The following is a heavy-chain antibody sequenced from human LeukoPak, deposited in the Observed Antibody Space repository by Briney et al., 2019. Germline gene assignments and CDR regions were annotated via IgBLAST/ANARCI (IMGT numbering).Heavy chain of an antibody. Sequence: SETLSLTCAVSGGSFSGYYWSWIRQPPGKGLEWIGEVNHSGSTNYNPSLNSRGTISVDTSKNQFSLKLSSVTAADTAVYYCARGRGRMVPPLRAFDIWGQGTMVTVSS. D-gene: IGHD2-2*01. V-gene: IGHV4-34*01. CDR1: GGSFSGYY. J-gene: IGHJ3*02. CDR2: VNHSGST. CDR3: ARGRGRMVPPLRAFDI.